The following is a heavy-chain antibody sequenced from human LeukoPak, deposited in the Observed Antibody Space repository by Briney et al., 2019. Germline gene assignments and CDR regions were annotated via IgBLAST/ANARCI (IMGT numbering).Heavy chain of an antibody. V-gene: IGHV4-39*07. Sequence: SAETLSLTCTVSGGSISSSSYYWGWIRQPPGKGLEWIGSIYYSGSTYYNPSLKSRVTMSVDTSKNQFSLKLSSVTAADTAVYYCARGLGDSEYWGQGTLVTVSS. CDR1: GGSISSSSYY. J-gene: IGHJ4*02. CDR2: IYYSGST. D-gene: IGHD2-21*01. CDR3: ARGLGDSEY.